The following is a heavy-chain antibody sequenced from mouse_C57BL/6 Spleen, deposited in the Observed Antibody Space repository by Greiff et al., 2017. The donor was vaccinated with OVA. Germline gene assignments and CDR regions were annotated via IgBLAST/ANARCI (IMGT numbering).Heavy chain of an antibody. V-gene: IGHV1-15*01. D-gene: IGHD2-2*01. CDR1: GYTFTDYE. J-gene: IGHJ2*01. CDR3: TRTGDGYDGGDFDY. CDR2: IDPETGGT. Sequence: VQLQESGAELVRPGASVTLSCKASGYTFTDYEMHWVKQTPVHGLEWIGAIDPETGGTAYNQKFKGKAILTADKSSSTAYMELRSLTSEDSAVYYCTRTGDGYDGGDFDYWGQGTTLTVSS.